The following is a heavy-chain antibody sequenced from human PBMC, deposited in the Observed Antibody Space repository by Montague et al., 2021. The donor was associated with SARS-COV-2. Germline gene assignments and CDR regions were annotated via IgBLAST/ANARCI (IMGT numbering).Heavy chain of an antibody. V-gene: IGHV4-39*01. CDR2: FFYNAAT. D-gene: IGHD4-17*01. CDR3: VRCRLRNLCDY. CDR1: GDSISSSTYY. J-gene: IGHJ4*02. Sequence: SETLSLTCTVAGDSISSSTYYWGWLRQPPGKGLDWNGSFFYNAATHYNPSLKSRVTISVDTSKNQFSLKLNSVTAADTAVYYCVRCRLRNLCDYWGQGTLVTASA.